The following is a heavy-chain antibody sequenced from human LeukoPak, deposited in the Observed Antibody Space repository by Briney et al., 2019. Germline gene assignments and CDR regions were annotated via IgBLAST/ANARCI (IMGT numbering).Heavy chain of an antibody. J-gene: IGHJ4*02. D-gene: IGHD3-22*01. CDR1: GGSISSSSYY. CDR2: IYYSGST. Sequence: SETLSLTCTVSGGSISSSSYYWGWIRQPPGKGLEWIGSIYYSGSTYYNPSLKSRVTISVDTSKNQFSLKLSSVTAADTAVYYCAGDSYYDSANLFYWGQGALVTVSS. V-gene: IGHV4-39*07. CDR3: AGDSYYDSANLFY.